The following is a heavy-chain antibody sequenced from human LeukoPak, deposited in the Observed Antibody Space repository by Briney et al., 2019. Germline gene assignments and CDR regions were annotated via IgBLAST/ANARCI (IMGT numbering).Heavy chain of an antibody. CDR1: GGSFSGYY. CDR2: INHSGST. CDR3: ASRLKNYYYYYMDV. Sequence: NPSETLSLTCAVYGGSFSGYYWSWIRQPPGKGLEWIGEINHSGSTNYSPSLKSRVTISVDTSKNQFSLKLSSVTAADTAVYYCASRLKNYYYYYMDVWGKGTTVTVSS. V-gene: IGHV4-34*01. D-gene: IGHD2-8*01. J-gene: IGHJ6*03.